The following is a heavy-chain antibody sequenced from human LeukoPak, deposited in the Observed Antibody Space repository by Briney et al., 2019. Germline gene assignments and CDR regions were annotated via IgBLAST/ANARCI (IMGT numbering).Heavy chain of an antibody. D-gene: IGHD6-6*01. Sequence: PGGSLRLSCAASGFTFSNYAMHWVRQAPGKGLEWVAVISYDGSNKYYADSVKGRFTISRDNSKNTLYLQMNSLRAEDTAVYYCARDRSSSVYYFDYWGQGTLVTVSS. CDR2: ISYDGSNK. CDR1: GFTFSNYA. V-gene: IGHV3-30-3*01. CDR3: ARDRSSSVYYFDY. J-gene: IGHJ4*02.